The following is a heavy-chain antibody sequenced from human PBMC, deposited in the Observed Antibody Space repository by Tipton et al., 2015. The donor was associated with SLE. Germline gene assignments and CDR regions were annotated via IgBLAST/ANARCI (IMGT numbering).Heavy chain of an antibody. CDR1: GGSISSSSYY. V-gene: IGHV4-39*07. CDR3: ARLADGNRNWFDP. Sequence: TLSLTCTVSGGSISSSSYYWAWIRQPPGKGLEWIGHIFHIGSAYYNPSLKSRVTISIDTSTNQFSLKVKSLTAADTAVYYCARLADGNRNWFDPWGQGTLVTVSS. J-gene: IGHJ5*02. CDR2: IFHIGSA. D-gene: IGHD6-13*01.